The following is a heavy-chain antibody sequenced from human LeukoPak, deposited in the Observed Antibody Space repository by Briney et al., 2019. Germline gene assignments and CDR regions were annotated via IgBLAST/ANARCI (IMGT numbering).Heavy chain of an antibody. V-gene: IGHV1-18*01. CDR1: GYNVTDYG. D-gene: IGHD4-11*01. CDR3: ASSPYSNLPLEFFQH. CDR2: VSGYNGKT. J-gene: IGHJ1*01. Sequence: ASVKVSCKTSGYNVTDYGISWLRQAPGQGLEWMGWVSGYNGKTYYAQRFQGRGTITTDTPTSPAYMEVRTLRSDDTAFYYCASSPYSNLPLEFFQHWGQGTLVTVSS.